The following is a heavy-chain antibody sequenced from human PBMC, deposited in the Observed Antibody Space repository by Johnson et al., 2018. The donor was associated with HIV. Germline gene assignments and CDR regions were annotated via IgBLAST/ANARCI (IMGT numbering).Heavy chain of an antibody. V-gene: IGHV3-30*14. J-gene: IGHJ3*02. CDR1: GFTFSSYA. Sequence: VQLVESGGGVVQPGGSLRLSCAASGFTFSSYAMHWVRQAPGKGLEWVAVISYDGSNKYYAASVNGRLTISRDNSKNTLYLQMNSLRAEDTALYYCARACRDGYTCDAFDIWGQGTMVTVSS. CDR3: ARACRDGYTCDAFDI. CDR2: ISYDGSNK. D-gene: IGHD5-24*01.